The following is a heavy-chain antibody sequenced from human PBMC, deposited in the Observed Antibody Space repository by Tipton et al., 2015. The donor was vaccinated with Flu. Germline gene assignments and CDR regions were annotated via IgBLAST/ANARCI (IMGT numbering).Heavy chain of an antibody. CDR1: GITFSSYA. J-gene: IGHJ4*02. Sequence: SLRLSCTASGITFSSYAMSWVRQAPGKGLEWVSAISGSGDNTFYADSVKGRFTISRDDSKNTLYLQMNSLTAEDTAVYYCAKDANWAFDYWGQGTLVTVSS. CDR3: AKDANWAFDY. V-gene: IGHV3-23*01. CDR2: ISGSGDNT. D-gene: IGHD1-1*01.